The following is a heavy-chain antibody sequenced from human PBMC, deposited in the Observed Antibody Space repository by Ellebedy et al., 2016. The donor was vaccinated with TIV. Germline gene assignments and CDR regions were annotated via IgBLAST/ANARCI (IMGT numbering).Heavy chain of an antibody. V-gene: IGHV1-69*04. CDR1: GGTFSNYV. D-gene: IGHD6-19*01. CDR2: IIPILGIA. CDR3: ARTGSYSSGWYGY. Sequence: AASVKVSCKASGGTFSNYVISWARQAPGQGLEWMGRIIPILGIANYAQKFQGRVTITADKSTSTAYMELSSLRTEDTAVFYCARTGSYSSGWYGYWGQGTLVTVSS. J-gene: IGHJ4*02.